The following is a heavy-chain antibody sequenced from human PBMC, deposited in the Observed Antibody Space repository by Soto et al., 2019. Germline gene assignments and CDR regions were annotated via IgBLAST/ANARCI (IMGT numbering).Heavy chain of an antibody. CDR3: TNLRFLESLGGMDV. Sequence: QVQLVESGGGVVQPGRSLRLSCLASGFSFSDYPFHWVRQAPGKGLEWAAVISFDGRKTYYADSVKGRFTISRDNSKNTLYLQLNSLRIEDTAVYFCTNLRFLESLGGMDVWGQGTTVTVSS. V-gene: IGHV3-30*04. CDR1: GFSFSDYP. CDR2: ISFDGRKT. D-gene: IGHD3-3*01. J-gene: IGHJ6*02.